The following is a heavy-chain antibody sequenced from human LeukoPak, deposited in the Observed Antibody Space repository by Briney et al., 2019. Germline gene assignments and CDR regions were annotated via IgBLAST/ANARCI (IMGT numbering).Heavy chain of an antibody. Sequence: KDGESLKISCKTSGYSLTNYWIAWVRQLPGKGLEWMGIIYPGDSDARYSPSFQGQVTMSADKSISTAYLQWRSLKASDTGIYYCAREDYYASGRFDYWGQGTLVTVSS. D-gene: IGHD3-10*01. J-gene: IGHJ4*02. CDR2: IYPGDSDA. CDR3: AREDYYASGRFDY. CDR1: GYSLTNYW. V-gene: IGHV5-51*01.